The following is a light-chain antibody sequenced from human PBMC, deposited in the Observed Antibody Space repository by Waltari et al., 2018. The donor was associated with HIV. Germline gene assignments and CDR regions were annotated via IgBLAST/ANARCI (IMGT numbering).Light chain of an antibody. V-gene: IGLV1-44*01. CDR3: GVWDDGLNGWV. Sequence: QSVLTQPPSASGTPGPRVTIPCSGRSSNIGSITVNWYTQLPGTAPKLLILSKSERPSGAPHRVSGSKFGTPVSLAIRGLQSEDEPGDHCGVWDDGLNGWVFGGGTKLTV. CDR1: SSNIGSIT. CDR2: SKS. J-gene: IGLJ3*02.